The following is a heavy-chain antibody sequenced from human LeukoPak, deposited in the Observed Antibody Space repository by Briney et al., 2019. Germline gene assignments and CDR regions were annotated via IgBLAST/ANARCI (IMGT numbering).Heavy chain of an antibody. Sequence: ASVKVSCKASGYTFTGYYMHWVRQAPGQGLEWMGWINPNSGGTNYAQKFQGRVTMTRDTSISTAYMELSSLRSEDTAVYYCARVVGWELLSYFDYWGQGTLVTVSS. V-gene: IGHV1-2*02. J-gene: IGHJ4*02. CDR3: ARVVGWELLSYFDY. D-gene: IGHD1-26*01. CDR2: INPNSGGT. CDR1: GYTFTGYY.